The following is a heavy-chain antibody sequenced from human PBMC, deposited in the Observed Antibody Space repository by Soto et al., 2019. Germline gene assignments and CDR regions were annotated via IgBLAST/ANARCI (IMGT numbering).Heavy chain of an antibody. J-gene: IGHJ4*02. V-gene: IGHV1-3*04. D-gene: IGHD5-18*01. CDR1: GYTFTLYT. Sequence: QVQIVQSGAEVKKPGASVKVSCKTSGYTFTLYTIHWVRQAPGQRLEWMGWITTGNGNTKFSQRFQGRDTMSSETSASTAYMDLSSLTSEDTAVYYCAKLGGGYIFGPYLDFWGQVTLVTVAS. CDR2: ITTGNGNT. CDR3: AKLGGGYIFGPYLDF.